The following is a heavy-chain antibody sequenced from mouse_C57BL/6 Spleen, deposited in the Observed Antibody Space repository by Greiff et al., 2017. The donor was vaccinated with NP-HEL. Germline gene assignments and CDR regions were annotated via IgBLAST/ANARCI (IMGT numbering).Heavy chain of an antibody. CDR1: GFTFSDYG. Sequence: EVHLVESGGGLVKPGGSLKLSCAASGFTFSDYGMHWVRQAPEKGLEWVAYISSGSSTIYYADTVKGRFTISRDNAKNTLFLQMTSLRSEDTAMYYCARSPYDYDDAMDYWGQGTSVTVSS. CDR3: ARSPYDYDDAMDY. CDR2: ISSGSSTI. V-gene: IGHV5-17*01. J-gene: IGHJ4*01. D-gene: IGHD2-4*01.